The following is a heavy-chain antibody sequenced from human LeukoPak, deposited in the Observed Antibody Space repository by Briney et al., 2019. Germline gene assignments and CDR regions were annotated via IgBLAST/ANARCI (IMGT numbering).Heavy chain of an antibody. CDR2: IYHSGTS. J-gene: IGHJ3*02. D-gene: IGHD3-9*01. V-gene: IGHV4-38-2*02. CDR3: ARDLGRYYDRGTLSAFDI. Sequence: SEILSLTCTVSGYSISSGYYWGWIRQPPGRGLEWIGSIYHSGTSYYNPSLKSRVTISVDTSKNQFSLNLSSVTAADTAVYYCARDLGRYYDRGTLSAFDIWGQGTMVTVSS. CDR1: GYSISSGYY.